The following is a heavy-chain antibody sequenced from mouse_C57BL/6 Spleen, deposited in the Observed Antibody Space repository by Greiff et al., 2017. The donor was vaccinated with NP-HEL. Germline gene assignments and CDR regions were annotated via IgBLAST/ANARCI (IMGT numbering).Heavy chain of an antibody. J-gene: IGHJ4*01. CDR1: GFTFSDYG. V-gene: IGHV5-15*01. D-gene: IGHD2-1*01. CDR3: ARQGYYGNSYYAMDY. Sequence: DVKLVESGGGLVQPGGSLKLSCAASGFTFSDYGMAWVRQAPRKGPEWVAFISNLAYSIYYADTVTGRFTISRENAKNTLYLEMSSLRSEDTAMYYCARQGYYGNSYYAMDYWGQGTSVTVSS. CDR2: ISNLAYSI.